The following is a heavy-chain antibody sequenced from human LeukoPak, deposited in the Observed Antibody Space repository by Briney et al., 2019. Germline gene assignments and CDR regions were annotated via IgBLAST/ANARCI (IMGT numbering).Heavy chain of an antibody. CDR3: ARHGPYTSSWYYFDY. J-gene: IGHJ4*02. Sequence: GSLRLSCAASGFTFSSYAMSWVRQAPGKGLEWIGSIYYSGTTYYNPSLKSRVTISVDTSKNQFSLKLSSVTAADTSIYYCARHGPYTSSWYYFDYWGQGTLVTVSS. CDR2: IYYSGTT. CDR1: GFTFSSYA. D-gene: IGHD6-13*01. V-gene: IGHV4-39*01.